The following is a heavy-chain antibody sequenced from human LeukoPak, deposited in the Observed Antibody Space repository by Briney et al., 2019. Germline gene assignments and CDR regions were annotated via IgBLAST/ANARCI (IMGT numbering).Heavy chain of an antibody. J-gene: IGHJ5*02. V-gene: IGHV1-69*13. CDR1: GGTFSSYA. CDR3: ATELRYFDWFRNNWFDP. CDR2: IIPIFGTA. D-gene: IGHD3-9*01. Sequence: SVKVSCKASGGTFSSYAISWVRQAPGQGLEWMGGIIPIFGTANYAQKFQGRVTITADESTSTAYMELSSLRSEDTAVYYCATELRYFDWFRNNWFDPWGQGTLVTVSS.